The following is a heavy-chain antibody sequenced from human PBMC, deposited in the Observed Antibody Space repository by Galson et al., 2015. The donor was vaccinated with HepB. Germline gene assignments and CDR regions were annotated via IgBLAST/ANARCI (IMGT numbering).Heavy chain of an antibody. CDR2: ITACNGNT. J-gene: IGHJ5*02. Sequence: SVKVSCKASGYTFSSYIITWVRQAPGQGLELMGWITACNGNTNYAQKLQGRVTMTTDTSTRTAYMELRSLRSDDTAVYYCARLFYDSDSSGYSWFDPWGQGTLVTVSS. CDR3: ARLFYDSDSSGYSWFDP. D-gene: IGHD3-22*01. CDR1: GYTFSSYI. V-gene: IGHV1-18*01.